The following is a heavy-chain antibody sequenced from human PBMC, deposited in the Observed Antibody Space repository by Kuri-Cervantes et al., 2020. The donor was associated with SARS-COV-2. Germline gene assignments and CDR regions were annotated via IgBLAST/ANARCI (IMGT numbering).Heavy chain of an antibody. V-gene: IGHV3-33*08. J-gene: IGHJ4*02. CDR1: GFTFSSYG. CDR3: ALYGDYYY. Sequence: GGSLRLSCAASGFTFSSYGMHWVRRAPGKGLEWVAVIWYDGSNKYYADSVRGRFTISRDNSKNTLYLQMNSLRAEDTAVYYCALYGDYYYWGQGTLVTVSS. CDR2: IWYDGSNK. D-gene: IGHD4-17*01.